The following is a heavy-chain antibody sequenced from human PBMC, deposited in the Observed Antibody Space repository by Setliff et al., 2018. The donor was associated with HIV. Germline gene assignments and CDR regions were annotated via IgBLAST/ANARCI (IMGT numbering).Heavy chain of an antibody. CDR3: ARYSTLTTNFDY. V-gene: IGHV4-38-2*01. Sequence: SETLSLTCAVSGYSIGRGSFWGWIRQPPGKGLEWIATIPHNGGTYYNPDPSLTGRVTISVDTSKNQFSLKLAFVTAADTAVYYCARYSTLTTNFDYWGQGTLVTVSS. D-gene: IGHD4-17*01. CDR2: IPHNGGT. J-gene: IGHJ4*02. CDR1: GYSIGRGSF.